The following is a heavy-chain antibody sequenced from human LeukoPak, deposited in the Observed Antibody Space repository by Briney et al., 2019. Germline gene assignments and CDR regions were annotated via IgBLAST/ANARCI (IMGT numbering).Heavy chain of an antibody. D-gene: IGHD3-22*01. CDR2: ISTRTTYI. CDR1: GFPFSSYT. Sequence: GGSLRLSCVVSGFPFSSYTMNWVRQAPGKGLEWVSSISTRTTYIYYADSVKGRFTISRDNAENSLYPQMSSLRAEDTAVYYCARSLGFYDSSGAYYFDYWGQGTLVTVSS. CDR3: ARSLGFYDSSGAYYFDY. V-gene: IGHV3-21*01. J-gene: IGHJ4*02.